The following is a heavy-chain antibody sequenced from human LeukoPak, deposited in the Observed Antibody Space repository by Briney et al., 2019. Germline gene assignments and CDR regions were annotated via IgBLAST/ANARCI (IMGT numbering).Heavy chain of an antibody. CDR2: ISYDGSNK. V-gene: IGHV3-30*03. CDR3: ARTRRGGSGYPDY. CDR1: GFTFSSYG. D-gene: IGHD3-22*01. J-gene: IGHJ4*02. Sequence: PGGSLRLSCAASGFTFSSYGMHWVRQAPGKGLEWVAVISYDGSNKYYADSVKGRFTISRDNSKNTLYLQMNSLRAEDTAVYYCARTRRGGSGYPDYWGQGTLVTVSS.